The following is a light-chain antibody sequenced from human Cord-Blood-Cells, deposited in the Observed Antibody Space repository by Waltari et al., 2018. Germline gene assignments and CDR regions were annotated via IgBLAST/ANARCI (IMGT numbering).Light chain of an antibody. CDR2: GAS. CDR1: QSVSSSY. Sequence: EIVLTQSPGTLSLSPGERATLSCRASQSVSSSYLACYQQKPGQAPRVVSYGASSGATDIPDRFSGGGSGTDFTLTFIRLGPEDFAVYYCQQYGGSPLTFGGGTKVEIK. V-gene: IGKV3-20*01. CDR3: QQYGGSPLT. J-gene: IGKJ4*01.